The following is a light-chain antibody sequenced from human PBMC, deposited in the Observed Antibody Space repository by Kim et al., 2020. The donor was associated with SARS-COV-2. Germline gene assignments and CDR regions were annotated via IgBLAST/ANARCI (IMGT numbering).Light chain of an antibody. CDR3: QSYDNGLSGRGYV. CDR2: GNS. J-gene: IGLJ1*01. CDR1: SSNIGAGYD. V-gene: IGLV1-40*01. Sequence: QSVLTQPPSVSGAPGQRVTISCTGSSSNIGAGYDVHWYQQLPGTAPKLLIYGNSNRPSGVPDRFSGSKSGTSASLAITGLQAEDEADYYCQSYDNGLSGRGYVFGTGTKVTVL.